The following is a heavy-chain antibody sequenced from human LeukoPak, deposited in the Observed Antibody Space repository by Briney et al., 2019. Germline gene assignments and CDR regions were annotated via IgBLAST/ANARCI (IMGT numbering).Heavy chain of an antibody. D-gene: IGHD2-15*01. CDR3: ARFGYVAAVDL. CDR1: GLSLGTYW. CDR2: INPAGTET. V-gene: IGHV3-7*01. J-gene: IGHJ4*02. Sequence: GGSLSLSCAASGLSLGTYWMTWVRQAPGTGLEWVANINPAGTETYYVDPVKGRFTISRDNAKNLLYLQMNSLRAEDTAVYYCARFGYVAAVDLWGQGTLVTVSS.